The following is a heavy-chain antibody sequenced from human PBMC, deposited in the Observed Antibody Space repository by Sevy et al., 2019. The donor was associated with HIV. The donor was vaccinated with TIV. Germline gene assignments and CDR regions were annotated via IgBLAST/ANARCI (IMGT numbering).Heavy chain of an antibody. J-gene: IGHJ3*02. CDR1: GDSVSSNSAA. CDR2: TYYRSKWYN. D-gene: IGHD1-1*01. Sequence: SQTPSLTCAISGDSVSSNSAAWNWIRQSPSRGLEWLGRTYYRSKWYNHYAVSVKSRITISPDTSKNQFSLQLNSATPEDTAVYYCARETAGTGAFDIWGQGTMVTVSS. CDR3: ARETAGTGAFDI. V-gene: IGHV6-1*01.